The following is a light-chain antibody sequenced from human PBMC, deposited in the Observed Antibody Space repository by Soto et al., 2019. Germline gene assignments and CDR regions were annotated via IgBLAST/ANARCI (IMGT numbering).Light chain of an antibody. Sequence: EVALTQSPGTLSVSPGEGATLSCRASQSVINNLAWYQQKPGQAPTLLIYGASTRATDVPDRFSGSGSGIEFTLTISSLRTEDSAVYYCQQYNDWPWLTFGGGTKVEIK. CDR3: QQYNDWPWLT. CDR1: QSVINN. CDR2: GAS. V-gene: IGKV3-15*01. J-gene: IGKJ4*01.